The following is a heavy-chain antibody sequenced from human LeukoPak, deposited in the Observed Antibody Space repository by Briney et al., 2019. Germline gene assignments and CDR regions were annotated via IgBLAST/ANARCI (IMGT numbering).Heavy chain of an antibody. D-gene: IGHD3-22*01. V-gene: IGHV4-61*02. CDR2: IYTSGST. J-gene: IGHJ4*02. CDR3: ARDHYYDSSGHNYFDY. CDR1: GGSISSGRYY. Sequence: SETLSLTCTVSGGSISSGRYYWSWIRQPAGKGLEWIGRIYTSGSTNYNPSLKSRVHLSVDTSKNQFSLKLSSVTAADTAVYYCARDHYYDSSGHNYFDYWGQGTLVTVSS.